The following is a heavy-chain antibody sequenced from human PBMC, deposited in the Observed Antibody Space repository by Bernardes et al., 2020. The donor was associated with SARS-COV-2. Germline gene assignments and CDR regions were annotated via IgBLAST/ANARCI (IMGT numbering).Heavy chain of an antibody. CDR1: GGSISSSSYY. J-gene: IGHJ4*02. Sequence: SETLSLTCTVSGGSISSSSYYWGWIRQPPGKGLEWIGSIYYSGSTYYNPSLKSRVTISVDTSKNQFSLKLSSVTAADTAVYYCARDAGWGGYNFDYWGQGTLVTVSS. CDR3: ARDAGWGGYNFDY. D-gene: IGHD5-12*01. CDR2: IYYSGST. V-gene: IGHV4-39*07.